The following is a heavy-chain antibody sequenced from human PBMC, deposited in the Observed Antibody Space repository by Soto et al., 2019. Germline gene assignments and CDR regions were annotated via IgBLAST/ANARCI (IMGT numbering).Heavy chain of an antibody. Sequence: QVQLQESGPGLVKPSQTLSLTCTVSGGSISNADYYWSWVRQPPGKGLEWIAYIYYSGSSSFNPSLKSRFTMSKDTSKNQFSLRLTSVTAADTAVYYCARAIVVTVGGMDVWGRGTTVTVSS. D-gene: IGHD5-12*01. J-gene: IGHJ6*02. CDR2: IYYSGSS. CDR1: GGSISNADYY. V-gene: IGHV4-30-4*01. CDR3: ARAIVVTVGGMDV.